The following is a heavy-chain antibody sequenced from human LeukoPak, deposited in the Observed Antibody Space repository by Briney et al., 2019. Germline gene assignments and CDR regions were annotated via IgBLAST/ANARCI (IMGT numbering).Heavy chain of an antibody. V-gene: IGHV4-34*01. CDR2: INNSGST. Sequence: KPSETLSLTCAVYGGSFSVYYWSWIRQPPGKGLEWIGEINNSGSTNYNPSLKSRVTISVDTSKNQFSLKLSSVTAADTAVYYCARKASRITNYGMDVWGKGTTVTVSS. CDR3: ARKASRITNYGMDV. J-gene: IGHJ6*04. D-gene: IGHD3-3*01. CDR1: GGSFSVYY.